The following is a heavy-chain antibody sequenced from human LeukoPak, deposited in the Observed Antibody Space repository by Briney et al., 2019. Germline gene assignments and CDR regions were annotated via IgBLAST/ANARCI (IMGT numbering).Heavy chain of an antibody. D-gene: IGHD3-10*01. J-gene: IGHJ4*02. CDR3: ARDLSITMVRAPFY. CDR1: AHTLTGYY. Sequence: GASVKVSCKASAHTLTGYYIHWVRQAPGQGLEWMGWINPKSGGTNYAQKFQGRVTMTRDTSISTAFMELSRLTSDDTAVYYCARDLSITMVRAPFYWGPGTPVTVSS. CDR2: INPKSGGT. V-gene: IGHV1-2*02.